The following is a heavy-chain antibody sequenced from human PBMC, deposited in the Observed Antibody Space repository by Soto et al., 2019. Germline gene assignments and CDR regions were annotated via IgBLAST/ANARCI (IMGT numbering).Heavy chain of an antibody. D-gene: IGHD3-16*01. V-gene: IGHV3-15*01. Sequence: EVRLVESGGGSVKPGGSLRLSCAASGFPFIDAWMTWVRQAPGKGLQWIGRIRSNADGGTTDLAAPVRGRFSISRDDSKDTLYLHMNSLKIDDTAVYFCSTALRRDSALGAYWGQGTLVSVSS. CDR2: IRSNADGGTT. J-gene: IGHJ4*02. CDR1: GFPFIDAW. CDR3: STALRRDSALGAY.